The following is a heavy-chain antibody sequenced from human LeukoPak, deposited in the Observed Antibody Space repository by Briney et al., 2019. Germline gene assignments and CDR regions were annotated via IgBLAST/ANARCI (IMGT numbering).Heavy chain of an antibody. CDR2: IKSKTDGGTT. CDR1: GFTFSNAW. J-gene: IGHJ4*02. Sequence: GGSLRLSCAASGFTFSNAWMSWVRQAPGKGLEWVGRIKSKTDGGTTDYAAPVKGRFTISRDDSKNTLYLQMNSLKTEDTAVYYCTTDSGWELSFDYWGQGTLVTVSS. V-gene: IGHV3-15*01. D-gene: IGHD1-26*01. CDR3: TTDSGWELSFDY.